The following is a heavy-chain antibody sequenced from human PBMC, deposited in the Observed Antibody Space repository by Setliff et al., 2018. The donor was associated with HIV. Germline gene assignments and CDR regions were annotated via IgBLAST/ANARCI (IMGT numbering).Heavy chain of an antibody. J-gene: IGHJ4*02. CDR3: TRRRRAPGTGDLEAY. Sequence: GESLKISCKGSGYTFSDYWIGWVRQMPGKGLEWMGIVYPGDSSPKYSPSFQGQVTISADKSVSTAYLQWSSLKASDTAMYYCTRRRRAPGTGDLEAYWGQGTLVTVSS. CDR1: GYTFSDYW. CDR2: VYPGDSSP. V-gene: IGHV5-51*01. D-gene: IGHD3-9*01.